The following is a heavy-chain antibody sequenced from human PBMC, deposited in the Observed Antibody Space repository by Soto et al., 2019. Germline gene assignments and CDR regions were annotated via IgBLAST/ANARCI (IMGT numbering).Heavy chain of an antibody. D-gene: IGHD5-12*01. CDR3: AREGGVVATIESNRRENYGMDV. CDR2: INPNSGGT. V-gene: IGHV1-2*04. J-gene: IGHJ6*02. CDR1: GETFTGYY. Sequence: ASVKDSSWGSGETFTGYYMHWGRQALGQGLEWMGWINPNSGGTNYAQKFQGWVTMTRDTSISTAYMELSRLRSDDTAVYYCAREGGVVATIESNRRENYGMDVWGQGTTVTVSS.